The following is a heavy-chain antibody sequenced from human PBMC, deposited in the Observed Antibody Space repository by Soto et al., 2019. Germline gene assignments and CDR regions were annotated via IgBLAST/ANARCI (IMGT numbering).Heavy chain of an antibody. J-gene: IGHJ5*02. D-gene: IGHD6-19*01. CDR3: TREQSDDNYFQP. Sequence: PSETLSLTCTFSVGALSSGGYFYTWVRQPPWKGLEWLGYIYYSGGTNYNPSLKSRVTISLDKSKSQFSLRLISVTAADTAVYYCTREQSDDNYFQPLGQGPRVTVS. CDR2: IYYSGGT. V-gene: IGHV4-61*08. CDR1: VGALSSGGYF.